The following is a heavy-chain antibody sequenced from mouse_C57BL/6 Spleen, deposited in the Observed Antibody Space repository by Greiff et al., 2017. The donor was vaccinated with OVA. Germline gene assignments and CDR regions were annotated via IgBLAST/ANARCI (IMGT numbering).Heavy chain of an antibody. Sequence: VQLQQSGAELARPGASVKLSCKASGYTFTSYGISWVKQRTGQGLEWIGEIYPRSGNTYYNEKFKGKATLTADKSSSTAYMELRSLTSEDSAVYFCARGDSNYLFAYWGQGTLVTVSA. CDR2: IYPRSGNT. V-gene: IGHV1-81*01. CDR1: GYTFTSYG. D-gene: IGHD2-5*01. CDR3: ARGDSNYLFAY. J-gene: IGHJ3*01.